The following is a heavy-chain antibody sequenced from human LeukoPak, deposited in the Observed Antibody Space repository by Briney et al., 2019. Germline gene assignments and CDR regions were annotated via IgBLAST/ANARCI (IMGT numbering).Heavy chain of an antibody. J-gene: IGHJ4*02. V-gene: IGHV3-11*04. CDR1: GFTFSDTY. Sequence: PGASLRLSCAASGFTFSDTYMSWIRQAPGKGLEWVSYISSSASTIYCTDSVKGRFTIPRDNAKNSLYLQLNSLRAEDTAVYYCARGLRWNDYWGQGTLVAVSS. CDR2: ISSSASTI. CDR3: ARGLRWNDY. D-gene: IGHD4-23*01.